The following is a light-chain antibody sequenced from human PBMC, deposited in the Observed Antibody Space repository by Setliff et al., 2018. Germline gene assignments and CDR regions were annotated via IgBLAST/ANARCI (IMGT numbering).Light chain of an antibody. CDR3: SSYAGSNKLV. J-gene: IGLJ1*01. V-gene: IGLV2-8*01. Sequence: QSALTQPPSASGPPGQSVTISCTGTSSDVGAYKYVSWYQQHPGKAPKLMIYEVTRRPSGVPDRFSGSKSGNTASLTVSGLQAEDEADYYCSSYAGSNKLVFGTGTKVTVL. CDR1: SSDVGAYKY. CDR2: EVT.